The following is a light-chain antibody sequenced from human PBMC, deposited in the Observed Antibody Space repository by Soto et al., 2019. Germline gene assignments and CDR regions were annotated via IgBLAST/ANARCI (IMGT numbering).Light chain of an antibody. J-gene: IGLJ1*01. CDR2: DVG. V-gene: IGLV2-14*01. CDR1: DSDVGAFNY. CDR3: SSYTAYTTYV. Sequence: QSALTQPASVSGAPGQSITISCTGTDSDVGAFNYVSWYQQYPGKAPKLMIYDVGDRPSGVSNLFSGSKSGNTASLTISGLQAEDEADYYCSSYTAYTTYVFGTGTKLTVL.